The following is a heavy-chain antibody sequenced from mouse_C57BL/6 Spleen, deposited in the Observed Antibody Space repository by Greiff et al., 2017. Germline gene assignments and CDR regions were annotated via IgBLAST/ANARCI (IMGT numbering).Heavy chain of an antibody. CDR1: GYAFSSSW. D-gene: IGHD2-4*01. V-gene: IGHV1-82*01. CDR3: ARWGIYYDCPYAMDY. J-gene: IGHJ4*01. Sequence: VQGVESGPELVKPGASVKISCKASGYAFSSSWMNWVKQRPGKGLEWIGRIYPGDGDTNYNGKLKGKATLTADKSSSTAYMQLSSLTSEDSAVCFCARWGIYYDCPYAMDYWGQGTSVTVSS. CDR2: IYPGDGDT.